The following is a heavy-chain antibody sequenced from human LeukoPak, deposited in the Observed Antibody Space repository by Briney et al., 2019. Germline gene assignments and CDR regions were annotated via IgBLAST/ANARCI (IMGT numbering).Heavy chain of an antibody. V-gene: IGHV4-38-2*01. Sequence: SETLSLTCAVPGYSISSEYYWGWIRQPPGMGLEWIGSIYHSGRTYYNSSLKSRVIISVDTPKNQFSLKLSSVTAADTAVYYCAHRGYYFLGYWDYWGQGTLVTVSS. CDR3: AHRGYYFLGYWDY. CDR2: IYHSGRT. J-gene: IGHJ4*02. D-gene: IGHD2-15*01. CDR1: GYSISSEYY.